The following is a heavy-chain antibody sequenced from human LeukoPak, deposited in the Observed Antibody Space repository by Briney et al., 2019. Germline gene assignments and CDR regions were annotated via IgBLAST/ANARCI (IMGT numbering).Heavy chain of an antibody. CDR3: ATSMGGGNIDY. D-gene: IGHD3-16*01. J-gene: IGHJ4*02. V-gene: IGHV3-23*01. Sequence: GGSLRLSCAASGLTFGSYTMSWVRQAPGKGLEWVSGITATGSRTYYADSVKGRFTISRDSSKNTLYLQLNSLGVDDTAVYYCATSMGGGNIDYWGQGTLVTVSS. CDR2: ITATGSRT. CDR1: GLTFGSYT.